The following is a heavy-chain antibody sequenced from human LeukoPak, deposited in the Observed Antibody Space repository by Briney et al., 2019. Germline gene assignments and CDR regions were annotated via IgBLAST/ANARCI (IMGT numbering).Heavy chain of an antibody. Sequence: SGTLSLTCTVSGGSISSYYWSWIRQPPGKGLEWIGYIYYSGSTNYNPSLKSRVTISVDTSKNQFSLKLSSVTAADTAVYYCASGLWFGEGLDYWGQGTLVTVSS. CDR2: IYYSGST. J-gene: IGHJ4*02. D-gene: IGHD3-10*01. CDR1: GGSISSYY. CDR3: ASGLWFGEGLDY. V-gene: IGHV4-59*01.